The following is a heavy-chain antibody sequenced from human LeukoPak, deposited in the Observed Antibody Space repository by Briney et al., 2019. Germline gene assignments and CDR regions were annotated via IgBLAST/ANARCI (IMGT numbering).Heavy chain of an antibody. CDR1: GFTFGSHA. CDR2: ISSDGSRLL. D-gene: IGHD6-19*01. CDR3: ARDVYSSGTVGTIDV. Sequence: GTSLRLSCTASGFTFGSHAMHWVRQAPGKGLEWLAAISSDGSRLLDYADSVKGRFTISKDNSKNTLDLQMISLRAEDTAVYYCARDVYSSGTVGTIDVWGRGTMVTVSS. V-gene: IGHV3-30-3*01. J-gene: IGHJ3*01.